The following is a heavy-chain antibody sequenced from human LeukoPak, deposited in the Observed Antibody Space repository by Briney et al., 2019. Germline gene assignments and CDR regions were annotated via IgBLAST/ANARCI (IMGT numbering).Heavy chain of an antibody. J-gene: IGHJ4*02. CDR2: ISGSGVTT. D-gene: IGHD2-15*01. CDR1: GFTFSSNA. V-gene: IGHV3-23*01. CDR3: AKNVVRTFDY. Sequence: GGSLRLSCVASGFTFSSNAMSWVRQAPGKGLEWVSIISGSGVTTSSADSVKGRLVISRDNSKNTLYLQMSSLRAEDTAVYYCAKNVVRTFDYWGLGTLVTVSS.